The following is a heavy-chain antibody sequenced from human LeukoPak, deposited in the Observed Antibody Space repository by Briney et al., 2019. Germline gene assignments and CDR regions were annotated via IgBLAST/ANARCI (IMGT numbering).Heavy chain of an antibody. CDR1: GDIVSSNSVI. CDR3: ARDLHGSRGEFDY. V-gene: IGHV6-1*01. Sequence: SQTLSLTCDISGDIVSSNSVIWNWIRQSPSRGLEWLGRTYCKSKWYNDYATSVQSRITINSDTSRNQFSLQLNSVTPEDTAVYYCARDLHGSRGEFDYWGQGTLVTVSS. J-gene: IGHJ4*02. D-gene: IGHD3-10*01. CDR2: TYCKSKWYN.